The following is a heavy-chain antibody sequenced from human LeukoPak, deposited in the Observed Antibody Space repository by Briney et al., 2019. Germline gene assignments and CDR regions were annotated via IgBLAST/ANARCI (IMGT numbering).Heavy chain of an antibody. CDR2: IYYSGST. CDR3: ARFYSSSWYYFDY. Sequence: SETLSLTCTVSGGSISSSSYYWGWIRQPPGKGLEWIGSIYYSGSTYYNPSLKSRVTISVDTSKNQFSLKLSSVTAADTAVYYCARFYSSSWYYFDYWGKGTLVTVSS. J-gene: IGHJ4*02. V-gene: IGHV4-39*01. D-gene: IGHD6-13*01. CDR1: GGSISSSSYY.